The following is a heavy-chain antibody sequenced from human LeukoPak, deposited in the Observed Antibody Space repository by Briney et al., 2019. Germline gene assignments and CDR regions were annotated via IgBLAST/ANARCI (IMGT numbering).Heavy chain of an antibody. CDR3: ARDICSGGSCYYDY. D-gene: IGHD2-15*01. V-gene: IGHV3-74*01. Sequence: GRSLRLSCAASGFTFDDYAMHWVPQAPGKGLVWVSRINSDWSSTSYADSVKGRFTISRDNAKNTLYLQMNSLRAEDTAVYYCARDICSGGSCYYDYWGQGTLVTVSS. CDR1: GFTFDDYA. J-gene: IGHJ4*02. CDR2: INSDWSST.